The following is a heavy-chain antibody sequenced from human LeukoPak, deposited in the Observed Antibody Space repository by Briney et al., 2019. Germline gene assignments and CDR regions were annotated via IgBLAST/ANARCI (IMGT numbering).Heavy chain of an antibody. CDR2: IYPGDSDT. Sequence: GESLKISCKGSGYSFTSYWSGWVRQMPGKGREGMGIIYPGDSDTRYSPSFEGQVTISADKSITTAYMQWSSLKASDTAMYYCARRDGYGAYDIWGPGTMVTVSS. CDR1: GYSFTSYW. CDR3: ARRDGYGAYDI. V-gene: IGHV5-51*01. J-gene: IGHJ3*02. D-gene: IGHD5-24*01.